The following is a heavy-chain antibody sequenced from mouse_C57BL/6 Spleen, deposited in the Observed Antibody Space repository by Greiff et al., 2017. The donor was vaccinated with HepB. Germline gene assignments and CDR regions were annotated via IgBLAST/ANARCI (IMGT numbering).Heavy chain of an antibody. V-gene: IGHV14-2*01. Sequence: EVQLQESGAELVKPGASVKLSCTASGFNIKDYYMHWVKQRTEQGLEWIGRIDPEDGETKYAPKFQGKATITADTSSNTAYLQLSSLTSEDTAVYYCARSEGYGSSYGYYAMDYWGQGTSVTVSS. CDR2: IDPEDGET. CDR3: ARSEGYGSSYGYYAMDY. CDR1: GFNIKDYY. J-gene: IGHJ4*01. D-gene: IGHD1-1*01.